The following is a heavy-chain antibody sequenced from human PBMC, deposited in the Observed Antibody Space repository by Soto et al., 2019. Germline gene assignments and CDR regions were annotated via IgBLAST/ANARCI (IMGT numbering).Heavy chain of an antibody. V-gene: IGHV1-69*01. CDR3: ARDASGSCSSTSCYNLFDY. D-gene: IGHD2-2*01. CDR1: GGTFSSYA. J-gene: IGHJ4*02. CDR2: IIPIFGTA. Sequence: QVQLVQSGAEVKKPGSSVKVSCKASGGTFSSYAISWVRQAPGQGLEWMGGIIPIFGTANYAQKFQGRVTMTADEATSTAYRELSSLRSEDTAVYYCARDASGSCSSTSCYNLFDYWGQGTLVTGSS.